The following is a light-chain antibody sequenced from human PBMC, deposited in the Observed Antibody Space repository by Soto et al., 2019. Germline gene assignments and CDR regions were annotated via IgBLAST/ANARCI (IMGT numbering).Light chain of an antibody. V-gene: IGKV3-15*01. Sequence: EIVMTQSPATLSVSPGEGATLSCKASQNVYNNLAWYQQRPGQPPRLLIYDASTRATGISARFSGSGYGTEFTLTISSLQSEDFAVYFCQQCRNWPITFGGVTKV. CDR3: QQCRNWPIT. J-gene: IGKJ4*01. CDR1: QNVYNN. CDR2: DAS.